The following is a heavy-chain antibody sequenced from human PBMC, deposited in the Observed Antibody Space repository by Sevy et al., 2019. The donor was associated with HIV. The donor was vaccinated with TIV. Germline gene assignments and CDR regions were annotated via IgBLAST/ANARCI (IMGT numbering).Heavy chain of an antibody. V-gene: IGHV4-59*08. J-gene: IGHJ4*02. D-gene: IGHD1-26*01. CDR2: IYYNGHI. CDR3: AGENAWGRGYS. CDR1: GGSITSLY. Sequence: SETLSLTCTVSGGSITSLYWNWIRQPPGKGLEWIANIYYNGHINYNPSLKSRVTLSLDTSKNQSSLRLSSVTAADTAMYYCAGENAWGRGYSWGQGTLFTVSS.